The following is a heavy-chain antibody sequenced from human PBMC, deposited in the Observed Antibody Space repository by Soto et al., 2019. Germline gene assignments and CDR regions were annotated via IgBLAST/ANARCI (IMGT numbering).Heavy chain of an antibody. CDR1: EGTFNSYA. CDR2: IIPYYNTL. J-gene: IGHJ4*02. D-gene: IGHD6-13*01. CDR3: ASGASRWYPYFFDS. V-gene: IGHV1-69*01. Sequence: QAQVVQSGAEVRKPGSSVKLSCKASEGTFNSYAIAWVRQAPGQGLEWMGGIIPYYNTLNYAQKFQDMVTITADDSTNTVYMELSSLRSDDTAVYFCASGASRWYPYFFDSWAQGTLVTVSS.